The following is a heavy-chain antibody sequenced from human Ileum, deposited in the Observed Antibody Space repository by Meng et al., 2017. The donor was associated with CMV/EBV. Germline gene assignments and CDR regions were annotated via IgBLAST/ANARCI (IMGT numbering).Heavy chain of an antibody. CDR1: GDSVSSTTVT. Sequence: QVKLQQSGPGLVKTSQTPLLTCAISGDSVSSTTVTWNWIRQSPSRGLEWLGRTYYRSKWFNDYALSVRGRITINPDISKNQLSLQLNSVTPEDTAVYYCVRLTGNSWLDYWGRGTLVTVSS. D-gene: IGHD6-13*01. J-gene: IGHJ4*02. V-gene: IGHV6-1*01. CDR2: TYYRSKWFN. CDR3: VRLTGNSWLDY.